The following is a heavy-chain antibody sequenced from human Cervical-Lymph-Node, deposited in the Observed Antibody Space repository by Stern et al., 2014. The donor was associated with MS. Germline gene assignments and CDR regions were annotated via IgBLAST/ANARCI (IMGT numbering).Heavy chain of an antibody. V-gene: IGHV3-30-3*01. CDR1: GFTLSSHV. CDR2: IWHDENNH. D-gene: IGHD2-8*01. Sequence: VQLVESGGGVVQPGGSLRLSCAASGFTLSSHVMHWVRQAQGKGLEWLAVIWHDENNHSYADSVKGRFTISRDNSNNTLSLQMNSLRAEDTAVYYCVREDGDFDYWGQGTLVTVSS. J-gene: IGHJ4*02. CDR3: VREDGDFDY.